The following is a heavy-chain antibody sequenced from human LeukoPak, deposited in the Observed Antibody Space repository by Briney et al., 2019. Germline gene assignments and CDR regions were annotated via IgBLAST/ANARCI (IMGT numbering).Heavy chain of an antibody. J-gene: IGHJ5*02. V-gene: IGHV1-8*01. CDR3: ARDIAGATKGGWFDT. CDR2: MNPNSGNT. CDR1: GYTFTNYD. D-gene: IGHD1-26*01. Sequence: ASVKVSCKASGYTFTNYDINWVRQATGQGLEWMGWMNPNSGNTGYAQKFQGRVTMTRNTSISTAYMELGSLRSEDTALYYCARDIAGATKGGWFDTWGQGTPVTVSS.